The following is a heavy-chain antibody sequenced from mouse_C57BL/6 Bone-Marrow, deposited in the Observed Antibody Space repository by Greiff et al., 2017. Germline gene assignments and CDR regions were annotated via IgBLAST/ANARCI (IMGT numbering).Heavy chain of an antibody. CDR2: IRSKSNNYAT. J-gene: IGHJ4*01. Sequence: EVHLVESGGGLVQPKGSLKLSCAASGFSFNTYAMNWVRQAPGKGLEWVARIRSKSNNYATYYADSVKDRFTISRDDSESMLYLQMNNLKTEDTAMYYCGAGSSYYAMDYWGQGTSVTVSS. CDR1: GFSFNTYA. CDR3: GAGSSYYAMDY. D-gene: IGHD1-1*01. V-gene: IGHV10-1*01.